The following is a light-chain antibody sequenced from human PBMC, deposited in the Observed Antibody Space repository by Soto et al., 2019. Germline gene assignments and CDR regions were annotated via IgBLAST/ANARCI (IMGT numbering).Light chain of an antibody. CDR2: DVS. V-gene: IGLV2-14*03. CDR1: CRAVGGYNY. J-gene: IGLJ1*01. CDR3: SSFTGSTYV. Sequence: QPVLTQPASVSGSPGQSITLSCTETCRAVGGYNYVSWYQQHPGKAPKLMIYDVSNRPSGVSNRFSGSKSGNTASLTISVLQAEDEADFYCSSFTGSTYVFGTGTKVTVL.